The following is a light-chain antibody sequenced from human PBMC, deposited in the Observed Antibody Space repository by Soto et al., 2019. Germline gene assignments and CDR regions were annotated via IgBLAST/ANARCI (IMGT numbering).Light chain of an antibody. J-gene: IGKJ5*01. V-gene: IGKV1-39*01. CDR3: QQSYRNPIT. CDR2: AAS. Sequence: DIQMTQSASSLSASVGDRVTITCRASQSISNYLNWYQQKPGKAPNLLIHAASSLQSGVPPRFSGRGSGTDFTLTISSLQPEDFATYFCQQSYRNPITFGQGTRLEIK. CDR1: QSISNY.